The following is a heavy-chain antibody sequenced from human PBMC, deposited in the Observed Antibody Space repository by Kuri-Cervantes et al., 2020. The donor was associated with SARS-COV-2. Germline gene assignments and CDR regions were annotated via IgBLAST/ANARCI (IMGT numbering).Heavy chain of an antibody. V-gene: IGHV4-34*01. J-gene: IGHJ4*02. CDR3: AGSPGGVFDY. CDR1: GGSFSAYY. Sequence: GSLRLSCAVYGGSFSAYYWSWIRQPPGKGLEWIGEINHSGSTNYNPSLKSRVTISVDTSKHQLSLKLSSVTAADTAVYYCAGSPGGVFDYWGQGTLVTVSS. CDR2: INHSGST. D-gene: IGHD3-16*01.